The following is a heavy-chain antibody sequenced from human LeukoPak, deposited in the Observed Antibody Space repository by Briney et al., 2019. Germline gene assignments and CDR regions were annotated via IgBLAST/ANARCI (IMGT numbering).Heavy chain of an antibody. D-gene: IGHD3-10*01. V-gene: IGHV3-23*01. CDR3: AKTMVRGASTPHYFDY. J-gene: IGHJ4*02. Sequence: GGPLRLSCAASGFTFSSYAMSWVRQAPGKGLEWVSAISGSGGSTYYADSVKGRFTISRDNSKNTLYLQMNSLRAEDTAVYYCAKTMVRGASTPHYFDYWGQGTLVTVSS. CDR2: ISGSGGST. CDR1: GFTFSSYA.